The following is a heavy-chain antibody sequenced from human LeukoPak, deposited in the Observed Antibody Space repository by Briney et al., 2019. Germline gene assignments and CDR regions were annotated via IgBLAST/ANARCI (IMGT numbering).Heavy chain of an antibody. J-gene: IGHJ6*04. V-gene: IGHV3-48*01. CDR2: ISATINTI. Sequence: GGSLTLACVRSGFTFSRYSMNWVRQAPGEWLGWVSYISATINTIYYAGSGEGRFTLPTDNAKNSLYLQMNSLRAEDTAIYYCAELGITMIGGVWGKGTTVTISS. CDR3: AELGITMIGGV. D-gene: IGHD3-10*02. CDR1: GFTFSRYS.